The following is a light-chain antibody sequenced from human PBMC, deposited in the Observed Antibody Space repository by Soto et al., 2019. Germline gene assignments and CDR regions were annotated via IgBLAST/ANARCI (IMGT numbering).Light chain of an antibody. CDR3: CSYAGSSTLV. V-gene: IGLV2-23*01. CDR2: EGS. J-gene: IGLJ2*01. Sequence: QSALTQPASVSGSPGQSITISCTGTSRDVGSYKFVSWYQQHPVKAPKLMIYEGSKRPSGVSNRFSGSKSGNTASLTISGLQAEDEGDYYCCSYAGSSTLVFGGGTKVTVL. CDR1: SRDVGSYKF.